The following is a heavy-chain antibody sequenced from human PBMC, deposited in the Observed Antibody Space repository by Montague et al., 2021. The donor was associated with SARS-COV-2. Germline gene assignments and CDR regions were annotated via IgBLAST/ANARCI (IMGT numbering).Heavy chain of an antibody. J-gene: IGHJ6*02. Sequence: SETLSLTCTVSGGSISSYYWSWIRQPPGKGLEWIGYIYYSGSTNYNPSLKSRVTISVDTSKNQFSLKLSSVTAADTAVYYCARRGVVPAAMEYYYYGMDVWGQGTMVTVSS. V-gene: IGHV4-59*08. CDR3: ARRGVVPAAMEYYYYGMDV. CDR2: IYYSGST. CDR1: GGSISSYY. D-gene: IGHD2-2*01.